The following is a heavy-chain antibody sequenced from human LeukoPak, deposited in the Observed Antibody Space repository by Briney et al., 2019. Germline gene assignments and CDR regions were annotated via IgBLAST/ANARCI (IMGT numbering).Heavy chain of an antibody. CDR1: GYTFTSYG. CDR2: ISAYNGNT. CDR3: ARGPIGGVIVSFRY. Sequence: ASVKVSCKASGYTFTSYGISWVRQAPGQGLEWMGWISAYNGNTNYAQKLQGRVTMTTDTSTSAAYMELRSLRSDDTAVYYCARGPIGGVIVSFRYWGQGTLVTVSS. J-gene: IGHJ4*02. V-gene: IGHV1-18*01. D-gene: IGHD3-16*02.